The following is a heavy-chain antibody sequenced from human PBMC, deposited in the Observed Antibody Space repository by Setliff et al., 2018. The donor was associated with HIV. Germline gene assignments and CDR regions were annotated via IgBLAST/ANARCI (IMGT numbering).Heavy chain of an antibody. CDR3: ARARLQGIVTAVGPRDNCLDP. D-gene: IGHD1-26*01. V-gene: IGHV1-18*01. J-gene: IGHJ5*02. CDR2: ISAYNGNT. Sequence: ASVKVSCKASGYSFINYGISWVRQAPGQGLEWMGWISAYNGNTDYAPRLLGRVTMTTDSSTSTAYMELRSLTSDDTAVYYCARARLQGIVTAVGPRDNCLDPWGQGTRVTVSS. CDR1: GYSFINYG.